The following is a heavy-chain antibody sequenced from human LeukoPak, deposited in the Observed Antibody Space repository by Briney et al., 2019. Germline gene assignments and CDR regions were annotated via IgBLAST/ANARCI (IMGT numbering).Heavy chain of an antibody. CDR3: VGNSEHYFDF. V-gene: IGHV3-15*01. Sequence: GGSLRLSCAASGFTFTNAWMSWVRQAPGKGLEWVGRIKNKGEGETTDYAAPVKGRFTISRDDSENTLILQMHSLETEDTALYYCVGNSEHYFDFWGQGSLVTVSS. D-gene: IGHD1-7*01. J-gene: IGHJ4*02. CDR1: GFTFTNAW. CDR2: IKNKGEGETT.